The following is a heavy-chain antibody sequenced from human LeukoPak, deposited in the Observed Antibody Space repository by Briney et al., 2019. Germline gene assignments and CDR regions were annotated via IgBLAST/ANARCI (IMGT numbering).Heavy chain of an antibody. CDR1: AFTFSTYS. V-gene: IGHV3-48*02. D-gene: IGHD5-18*01. Sequence: AGGSLRLSCAASAFTFSTYSMNWVRQAPGKGLEWVSFISTGSSTIYYADSVKGRFTISRDNAKNSLYLQMNSLRDEDTAVYYCARVAEIQLWLRSVFDYWGQGTLVTVSS. CDR2: ISTGSSTI. J-gene: IGHJ4*02. CDR3: ARVAEIQLWLRSVFDY.